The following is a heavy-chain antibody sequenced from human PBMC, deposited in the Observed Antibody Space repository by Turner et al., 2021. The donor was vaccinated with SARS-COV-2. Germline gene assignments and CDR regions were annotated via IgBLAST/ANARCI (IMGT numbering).Heavy chain of an antibody. Sequence: EVQLVESGGGLVQPGGSLILSCAASGFTVSSNYMSWVRQAPGKGLEWVSVIYSGGSTYYADSVKGRFTISRDNSKNTLYLQMNSLRAEDTALYYCARGRSSGWYHDAFDIWGQGTMVTVSS. J-gene: IGHJ3*02. CDR3: ARGRSSGWYHDAFDI. CDR1: GFTVSSNY. CDR2: IYSGGST. D-gene: IGHD6-19*01. V-gene: IGHV3-66*01.